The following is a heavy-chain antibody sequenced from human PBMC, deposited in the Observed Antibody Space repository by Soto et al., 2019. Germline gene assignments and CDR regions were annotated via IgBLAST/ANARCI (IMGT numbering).Heavy chain of an antibody. CDR2: ISNNGAHT. V-gene: IGHV3-64*01. Sequence: PGGSLRLSCAASGFTFSNYEMHWVRQAPEKGLEYISGISNNGAHTDYARSVKGKFNISRDNSENTLYLQMGSLRAEDMALYYCARRGYGSRWPNVYMDVWGKGTTVTSP. CDR3: ARRGYGSRWPNVYMDV. CDR1: GFTFSNYE. J-gene: IGHJ6*03. D-gene: IGHD6-13*01.